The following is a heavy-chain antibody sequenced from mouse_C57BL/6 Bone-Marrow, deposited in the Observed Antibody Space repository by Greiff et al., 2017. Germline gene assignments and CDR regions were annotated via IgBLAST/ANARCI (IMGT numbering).Heavy chain of an antibody. CDR2: ISNGGGST. CDR1: GFTFSDYY. CDR3: ARHGGDYYGSSPYYYAMDY. D-gene: IGHD1-1*01. J-gene: IGHJ4*01. V-gene: IGHV5-12*01. Sequence: EVMLVESGGGLVQPGGSLKLSCAASGFTFSDYYMYWVRQTPEKRLEWVAYISNGGGSTYYPDTVKGRFTIPRDNAKNTLYLQMSRLKSEDTAMDYCARHGGDYYGSSPYYYAMDYWGQGTSVTVSS.